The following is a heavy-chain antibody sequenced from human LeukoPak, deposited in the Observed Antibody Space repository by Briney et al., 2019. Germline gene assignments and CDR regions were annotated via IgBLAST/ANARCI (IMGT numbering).Heavy chain of an antibody. D-gene: IGHD3-10*01. CDR3: ARGYGSGSYSAKRIHYYYYYYMDV. CDR1: GYTFTSYG. Sequence: PWASVKVSCKASGYTFTSYGISWVRQAPGQGLEWMGWISAYNGNTNYAQKFQGRVTMTRDTSTSTVYMELSSLRSEDTAVYYCARGYGSGSYSAKRIHYYYYYYMDVWGKGTTVTISS. V-gene: IGHV1-18*01. J-gene: IGHJ6*03. CDR2: ISAYNGNT.